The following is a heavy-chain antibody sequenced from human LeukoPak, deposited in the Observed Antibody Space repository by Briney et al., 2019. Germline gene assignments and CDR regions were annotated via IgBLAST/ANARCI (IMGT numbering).Heavy chain of an antibody. V-gene: IGHV1-2*06. CDR2: INPNSGGT. CDR3: ARDPGYCSGGSCYSEYYFDY. J-gene: IGHJ4*02. CDR1: GYTFTGYY. D-gene: IGHD2-15*01. Sequence: ASVKVSCKASGYTFTGYYMHWVRQAPGQGLEWMGQINPNSGGTNYAQKFQGRVTMTRDTSISTAYMELSRLRSDDTAVYYCARDPGYCSGGSCYSEYYFDYWGQGTLVTVSS.